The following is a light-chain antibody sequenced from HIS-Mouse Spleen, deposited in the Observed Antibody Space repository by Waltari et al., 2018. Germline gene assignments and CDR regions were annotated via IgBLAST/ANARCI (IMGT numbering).Light chain of an antibody. Sequence: SYELTQPPSVSVSPGQTASITCSGYKLGEKYACWYPQKPGQSPVLVIYQDSKRPSGIPERFSGSNSGNTATLTISGTQAMDEADYYCQAWDSSVVFGGGTKLTVL. J-gene: IGLJ2*01. CDR3: QAWDSSVV. V-gene: IGLV3-1*01. CDR1: KLGEKY. CDR2: QDS.